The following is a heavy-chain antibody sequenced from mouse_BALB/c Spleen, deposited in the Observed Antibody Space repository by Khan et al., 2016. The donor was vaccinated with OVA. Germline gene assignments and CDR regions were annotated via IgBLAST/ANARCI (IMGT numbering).Heavy chain of an antibody. Sequence: VQLQQSGPELVRPGASVKISCTASGYSFTGYFMNWVMQSHGKSLEWIGRINPHIGETFYNQRFKDKATLTVDESSSTAHMELRSLTSEDSAVYYCTRIYRIDFDYWGQGTTLTVSS. D-gene: IGHD2-1*01. CDR1: GYSFTGYF. V-gene: IGHV1-20*01. CDR3: TRIYRIDFDY. J-gene: IGHJ2*01. CDR2: INPHIGET.